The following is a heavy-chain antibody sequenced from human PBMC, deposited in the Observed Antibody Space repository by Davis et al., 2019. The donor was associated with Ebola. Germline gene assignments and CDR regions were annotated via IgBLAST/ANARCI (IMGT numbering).Heavy chain of an antibody. CDR1: GYTFTSYG. D-gene: IGHD5-12*01. CDR3: ARAPKWLRRVYYFDY. V-gene: IGHV1-18*01. Sequence: ASVKVSCKASGYTFTSYGISWVRQAPGQGLEWMGWIGAYNGNTNYAQKFQGRVTMTRNTSISTAYMELSSLRSEDTAVYYCARAPKWLRRVYYFDYWGQGTLVTVSS. J-gene: IGHJ4*02. CDR2: IGAYNGNT.